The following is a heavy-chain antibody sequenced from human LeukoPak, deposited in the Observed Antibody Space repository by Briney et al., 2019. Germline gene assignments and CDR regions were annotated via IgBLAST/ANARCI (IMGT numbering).Heavy chain of an antibody. Sequence: GGSLRLSCAASGFTISRHYMSWVRQAPGKGLEWVALSYSGGSTYYADSVEGRFTISRDNSKSMLFLQMNSLRADDTAVYYCAKLGSSGWPYGDAFDIWGQGTMVTVSS. D-gene: IGHD6-19*01. CDR2: SYSGGST. CDR3: AKLGSSGWPYGDAFDI. V-gene: IGHV3-53*01. CDR1: GFTISRHY. J-gene: IGHJ3*02.